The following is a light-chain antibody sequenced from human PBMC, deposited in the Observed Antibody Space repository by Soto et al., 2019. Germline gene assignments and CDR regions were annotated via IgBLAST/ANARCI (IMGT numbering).Light chain of an antibody. CDR2: EDS. V-gene: IGLV3-25*03. Sequence: SYELTQPPSVAVSPGQTARITCSGDALPKQYAYWYHQKPGQAPVLVIYEDSERPSGIPERFSGSSSGTTVTLTISGVQAEDEADSYCQSADSSGTVVFGGGTKLTVL. J-gene: IGLJ3*02. CDR1: ALPKQY. CDR3: QSADSSGTVV.